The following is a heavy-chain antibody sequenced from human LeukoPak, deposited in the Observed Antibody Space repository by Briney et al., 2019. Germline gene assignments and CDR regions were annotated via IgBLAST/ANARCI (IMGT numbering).Heavy chain of an antibody. CDR1: GFTFDDYA. J-gene: IGHJ4*02. CDR2: ISWNSGSI. Sequence: PGGSLRLSCAASGFTFDDYAMHWVRHAPGKGLEWVSGISWNSGSIGYADSVKGRFTISRDNAKNSLYLQMNSLRAEDTALYYCAKDFDYGDYYFDYWGQGTLVTVSS. V-gene: IGHV3-9*01. CDR3: AKDFDYGDYYFDY. D-gene: IGHD4-17*01.